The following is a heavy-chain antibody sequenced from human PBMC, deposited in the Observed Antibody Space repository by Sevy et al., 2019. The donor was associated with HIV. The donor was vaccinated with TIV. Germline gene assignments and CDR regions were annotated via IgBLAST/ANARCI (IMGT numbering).Heavy chain of an antibody. J-gene: IGHJ5*02. CDR3: ARAFGYYDFLSGYSRATNWFDP. CDR2: INPNSGGT. Sequence: ASVKVSCKASGYTFTGYYMHWVRQAPGQGLEWMGWINPNSGGTNYAQKFQGRVTMTRDTSISTAYMELDRLRSDDTALYYCARAFGYYDFLSGYSRATNWFDPWGQGTLVTVSS. CDR1: GYTFTGYY. D-gene: IGHD3-3*01. V-gene: IGHV1-2*02.